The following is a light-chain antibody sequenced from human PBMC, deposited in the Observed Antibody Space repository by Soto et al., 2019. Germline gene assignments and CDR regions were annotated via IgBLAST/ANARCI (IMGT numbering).Light chain of an antibody. CDR3: LQYGSSPET. CDR2: GAS. V-gene: IGKV3-20*01. J-gene: IGKJ1*01. Sequence: EIVMSLSPAPLSVSPGERSPLSCMASQTVSNSFLAWYQQRPGQAPRLLIYGASSRATGIPDRFSGSGSGTDFTLTISRLEPEDLAVYYCLQYGSSPETFGQGTKVDI. CDR1: QTVSNSF.